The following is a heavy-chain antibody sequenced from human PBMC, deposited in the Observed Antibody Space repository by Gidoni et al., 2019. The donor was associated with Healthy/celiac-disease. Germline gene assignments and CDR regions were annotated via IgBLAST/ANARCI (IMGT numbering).Heavy chain of an antibody. V-gene: IGHV3-23*01. CDR3: AKDRLPDAAFTMVRGVYIYYYYGMDV. J-gene: IGHJ6*02. CDR1: GFTFSSYA. Sequence: EVQLLESGGGLVQPGGSLRHSCAASGFTFSSYAMSWVRQAPGKGLEWVSAISCSGGSTYYADSVKGRFTISRDNSKNTLYLQMNSLRAEDTAVYYCAKDRLPDAAFTMVRGVYIYYYYGMDVWGQGTTVTVSS. CDR2: ISCSGGST. D-gene: IGHD3-10*01.